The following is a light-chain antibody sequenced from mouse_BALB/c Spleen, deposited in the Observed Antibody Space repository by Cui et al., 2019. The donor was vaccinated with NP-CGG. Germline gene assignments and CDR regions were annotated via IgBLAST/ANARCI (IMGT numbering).Light chain of an antibody. CDR1: TGVVTTSNY. CDR3: ALWYSNHWV. CDR2: GTN. J-gene: IGLJ1*01. V-gene: IGLV1*01. Sequence: QAVATQESALTTSPGETVTLTCRSSTGVVTTSNYANWVQEKPDHLFTGLIGGTNNRVPGVPARFSGSLIGDKAALTITGAQTEDEAIYFCALWYSNHWVFGGGTKLTVL.